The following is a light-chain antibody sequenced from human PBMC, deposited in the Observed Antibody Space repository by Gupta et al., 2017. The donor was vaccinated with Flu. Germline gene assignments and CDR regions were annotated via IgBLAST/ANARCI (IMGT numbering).Light chain of an antibody. Sequence: DIQMTQSPSSLSASVGDRVPITCRASQGVSNFVNWYQQKPGKAPSLLIYAASSLQTGVPSRFSGSGSGTDFILTISGLQPEDFATYYCQQSYSTSFGQGTRLDIK. CDR3: QQSYSTS. CDR2: AAS. V-gene: IGKV1-39*01. J-gene: IGKJ5*01. CDR1: QGVSNF.